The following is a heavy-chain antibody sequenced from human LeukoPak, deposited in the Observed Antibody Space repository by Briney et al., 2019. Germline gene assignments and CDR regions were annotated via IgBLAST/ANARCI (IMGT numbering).Heavy chain of an antibody. J-gene: IGHJ4*02. CDR3: VKDSPPRYSGSPPAY. Sequence: HPGGSLRLSCAASGFTFSSYWMSWVRQAPGKGLEWVANINKDGGEKYYVDSVKGRFTISRDNAKNSLYLQMNSLRADDTAVYYCVKDSPPRYSGSPPAYWGQGTLVTVPS. CDR2: INKDGGEK. CDR1: GFTFSSYW. D-gene: IGHD1-26*01. V-gene: IGHV3-7*03.